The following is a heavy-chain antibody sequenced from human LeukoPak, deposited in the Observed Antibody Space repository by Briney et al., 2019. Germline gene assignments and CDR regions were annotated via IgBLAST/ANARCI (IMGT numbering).Heavy chain of an antibody. CDR3: ARGGYGAHMG. J-gene: IGHJ4*02. V-gene: IGHV3-74*01. CDR2: INSDGTTT. Sequence: GGSLRLSCAASGFSFSSFWMHWVRQVPGKVLVWVSGINSDGTTTGYADSVKGRFTISRDNAKNTVSLQMSSLRAEDTALYYCARGGYGAHMGWGQGTLVTVSS. CDR1: GFSFSSFW. D-gene: IGHD4-17*01.